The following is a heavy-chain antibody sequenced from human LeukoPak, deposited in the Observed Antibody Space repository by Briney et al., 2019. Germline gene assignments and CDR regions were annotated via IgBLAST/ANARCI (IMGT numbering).Heavy chain of an antibody. CDR3: TSRLDDHGSFDY. CDR1: GGPISSSNR. V-gene: IGHV4-4*02. J-gene: IGHJ4*02. D-gene: IGHD4-17*01. Sequence: SETLSLTCAVSGGPISSSNRWSWVRPPPGKGLEWIGEIFHSGSTTYNPSLKSRVTISVDKSKNQFSVKLRSVTAADAAVYFCTSRLDDHGSFDYWGQGTLVTVSS. CDR2: IFHSGST.